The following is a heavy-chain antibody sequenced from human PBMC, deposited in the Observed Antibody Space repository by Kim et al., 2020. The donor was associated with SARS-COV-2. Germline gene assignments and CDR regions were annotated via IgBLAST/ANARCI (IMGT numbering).Heavy chain of an antibody. CDR3: ARDPITRPRYCSSTSCYTGIHWFDP. V-gene: IGHV1-2*02. CDR2: INPNSGGT. Sequence: ASVKVSCKASGYTFTGYYMHWVRQAPGQGLEWMGWINPNSGGTNYAQKFQGRVTMTRDTSISTAYMELSRLRSDDTAVYYCARDPITRPRYCSSTSCYTGIHWFDPWGQGTLVTVSS. CDR1: GYTFTGYY. D-gene: IGHD2-2*02. J-gene: IGHJ5*02.